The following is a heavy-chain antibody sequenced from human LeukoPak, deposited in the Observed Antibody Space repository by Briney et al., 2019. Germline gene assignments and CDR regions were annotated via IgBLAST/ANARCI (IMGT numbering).Heavy chain of an antibody. D-gene: IGHD7-27*01. CDR2: IIPIFGTA. Sequence: VASVKVSCKASGGTFSSYAISWVRQAPGQGLEWMGGIIPIFGTANYAQKFRGRVTITADESTSTAYMELSSLRSEDTAVYYCASSQAPKLGIADYYYYYMDVWGKGTTVTVSS. J-gene: IGHJ6*03. CDR1: GGTFSSYA. CDR3: ASSQAPKLGIADYYYYYMDV. V-gene: IGHV1-69*13.